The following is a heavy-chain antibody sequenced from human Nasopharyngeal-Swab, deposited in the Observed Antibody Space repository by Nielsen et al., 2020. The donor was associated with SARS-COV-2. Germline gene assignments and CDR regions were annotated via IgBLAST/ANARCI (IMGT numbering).Heavy chain of an antibody. J-gene: IGHJ5*02. CDR2: ISWNSGSI. CDR1: GFTFDDYA. V-gene: IGHV3-9*01. CDR3: AKDWAVTYNWFDP. D-gene: IGHD4-11*01. Sequence: SLKISCAASGFTFDDYAMHWVRQASGKGLEWVSGISWNSGSIGYADSVKGRFTVSRDNAKNSLYLQMNSLRAEDTALYYCAKDWAVTYNWFDPWGQGTLVTVSS.